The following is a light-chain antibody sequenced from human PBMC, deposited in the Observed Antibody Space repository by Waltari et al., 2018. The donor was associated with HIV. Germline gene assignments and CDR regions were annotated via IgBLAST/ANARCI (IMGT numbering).Light chain of an antibody. CDR3: QSAVSKNVI. V-gene: IGLV3-25*03. Sequence: SYELTQPPSVSVSPGQTATITCSGDALPNQNAYWFQQKPGQAPVMVIYKDNERPSGIPERFTGSSSGTTVTLTISGVQAEDEADYYCQSAVSKNVIFGGGTKLTVL. CDR2: KDN. J-gene: IGLJ2*01. CDR1: ALPNQN.